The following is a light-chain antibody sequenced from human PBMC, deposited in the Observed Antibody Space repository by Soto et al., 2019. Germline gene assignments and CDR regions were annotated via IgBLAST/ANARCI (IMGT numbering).Light chain of an antibody. CDR3: QQRSNWQT. CDR2: DAS. CDR1: QSVSRY. Sequence: EIVLTQSPATLSLSPWERATLSCRASQSVSRYLAWYQQKPGQAPRLLIYDASNRATGIPARFSGSGSGTDFTLTISSLEPEDFAVYYCQQRSNWQTFGQGTKVDIK. J-gene: IGKJ1*01. V-gene: IGKV3-11*01.